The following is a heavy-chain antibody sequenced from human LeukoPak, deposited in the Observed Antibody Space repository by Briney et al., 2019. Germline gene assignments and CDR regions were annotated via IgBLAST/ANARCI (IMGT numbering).Heavy chain of an antibody. CDR2: INPNSGGT. J-gene: IGHJ6*03. D-gene: IGHD2-2*01. CDR3: ARDKSPIVVVPAARKSKYYYYYMDV. CDR1: GYTFTGYY. Sequence: ASVKVSYKASGYTFTGYYMHWVRQAPGQGLEWMGWINPNSGGTNYAQKFQGRVTMTRDTSISTAYMELSRLRSDDTAVYYCARDKSPIVVVPAARKSKYYYYYMDVWGKGTTVTISS. V-gene: IGHV1-2*02.